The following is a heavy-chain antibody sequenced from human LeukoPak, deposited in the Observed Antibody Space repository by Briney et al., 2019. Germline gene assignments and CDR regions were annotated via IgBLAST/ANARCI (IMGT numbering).Heavy chain of an antibody. CDR1: GYTFTSYD. V-gene: IGHV1-46*01. Sequence: ASVKVSCKASGYTFTSYDINWVRQAPGQGLEWMGIINPSGGSTSYAQKFQGRVTMTRDTSTSTVYMELSSLRSEDTAVYYCARVGYSGSYYDYWGQGTLVTVSS. CDR2: INPSGGST. D-gene: IGHD1-26*01. J-gene: IGHJ4*02. CDR3: ARVGYSGSYYDY.